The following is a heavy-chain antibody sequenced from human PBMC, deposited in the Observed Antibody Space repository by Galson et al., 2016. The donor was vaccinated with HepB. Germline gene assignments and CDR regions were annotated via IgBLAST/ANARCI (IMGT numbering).Heavy chain of an antibody. J-gene: IGHJ4*02. V-gene: IGHV3-74*03. CDR1: GFMFRGFW. Sequence: SLRLSCAASGFMFRGFWMHWVRQVPGKAPVWVSRVSQDGVTTAYADSVKGRFSISRDDAKKTAYLQMNSLRAEDTAMYYCAGEPYSGRPLEFWGQGILVTVSS. CDR3: AGEPYSGRPLEF. CDR2: VSQDGVTT. D-gene: IGHD1-26*01.